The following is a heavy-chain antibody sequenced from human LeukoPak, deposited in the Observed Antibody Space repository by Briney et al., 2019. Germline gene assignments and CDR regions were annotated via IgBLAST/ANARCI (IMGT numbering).Heavy chain of an antibody. D-gene: IGHD2-15*01. CDR2: INAGNGNT. J-gene: IGHJ4*02. V-gene: IGHV1-3*01. CDR1: GYTFTSYA. Sequence: ASMKVSCKASGYTFTSYAMHWVRQAPGQRLEWMGWINAGNGNTKYSQKFQGRVTITRDTSASTAYMELSSLRSEDTAVYYCARQYCSGGSCRSYYFDYWGQGTLVTVSS. CDR3: ARQYCSGGSCRSYYFDY.